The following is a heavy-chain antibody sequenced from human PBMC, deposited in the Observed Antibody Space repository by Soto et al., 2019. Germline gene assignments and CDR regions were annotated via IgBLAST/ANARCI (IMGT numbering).Heavy chain of an antibody. CDR3: ARSTKGGGYSYAYTGMDV. CDR2: INPSGGST. Sequence: GASVKVSCKASGYTFTSYYMHWVRQAPGQGLEWMGIINPSGGSTSYAQKFQGRVTMTRDTSTSTVYMELSSLRSEDTAVYYCARSTKGGGYSYAYTGMDVWGQGTPVTVSS. J-gene: IGHJ6*02. V-gene: IGHV1-46*01. D-gene: IGHD5-18*01. CDR1: GYTFTSYY.